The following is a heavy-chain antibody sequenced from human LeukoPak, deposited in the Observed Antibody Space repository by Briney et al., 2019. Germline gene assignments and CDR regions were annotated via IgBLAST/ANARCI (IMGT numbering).Heavy chain of an antibody. Sequence: GGSLRLSCAVSGFSFSDYYMSWLRQAPGKGLEWISYISGSGATIYSEDSLRGRFTISRDSAKNSLYLQMNSLRGDDTAVYYCARGIVMIPAGVPDYWGQGILVTVSS. CDR2: ISGSGATI. D-gene: IGHD2-2*01. CDR1: GFSFSDYY. J-gene: IGHJ4*02. CDR3: ARGIVMIPAGVPDY. V-gene: IGHV3-11*04.